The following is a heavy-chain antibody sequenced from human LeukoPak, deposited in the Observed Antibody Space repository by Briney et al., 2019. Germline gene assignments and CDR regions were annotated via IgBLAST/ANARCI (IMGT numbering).Heavy chain of an antibody. D-gene: IGHD1-26*01. CDR2: IYYSGST. J-gene: IGHJ4*02. CDR1: GGSISGHY. CDR3: ARDLTPIVGATYFDY. Sequence: SGTLSLTCTVSGGSISGHYWSWIRQPPGKGLECIGDIYYSGSTNYNPSLKSRVTISVDTSKNQFSLKLSSVTAADTAVYYCARDLTPIVGATYFDYWGQGTLVTVSS. V-gene: IGHV4-59*11.